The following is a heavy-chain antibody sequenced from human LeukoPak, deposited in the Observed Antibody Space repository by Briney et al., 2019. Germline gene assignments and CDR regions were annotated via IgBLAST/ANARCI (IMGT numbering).Heavy chain of an antibody. Sequence: GGSLRLSCVPSGFGFSNYAMSWVRQAPGKGLEWVSSISGSGGSTHYVDSVKGRFTISRDKTKNTLYLQMNSLRAEDTAVYYCAKSSYYDASGYYREYYFDSWGQGTLVTVSS. CDR1: GFGFSNYA. CDR3: AKSSYYDASGYYREYYFDS. D-gene: IGHD3-22*01. J-gene: IGHJ4*02. CDR2: ISGSGGST. V-gene: IGHV3-23*01.